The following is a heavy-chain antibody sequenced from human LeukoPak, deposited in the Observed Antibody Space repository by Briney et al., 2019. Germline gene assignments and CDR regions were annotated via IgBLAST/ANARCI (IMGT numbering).Heavy chain of an antibody. Sequence: PGGSLRLSCAASGFTFSEYYMSWIRQAPGKGLEWVSYISSSSSTIHYADSVKGRFTISRDNAKNSLYLQMNTLRDEDTAVYYCARGNWFDPWGQGTLVTVSS. J-gene: IGHJ5*02. V-gene: IGHV3-11*04. CDR1: GFTFSEYY. CDR3: ARGNWFDP. CDR2: ISSSSSTI.